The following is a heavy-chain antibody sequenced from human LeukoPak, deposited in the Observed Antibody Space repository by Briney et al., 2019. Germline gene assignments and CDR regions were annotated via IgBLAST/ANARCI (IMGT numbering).Heavy chain of an antibody. CDR3: ASEIVVVVAATDDGDDY. J-gene: IGHJ4*02. Sequence: PGGSLRLSCAASGFTFSSYAMSWVRQAPGKGLEWVSAISGSGGSTYYADSVKGRFTISRDNSKNTLYLQMNSLRGEDTAVYYCASEIVVVVAATDDGDDYWGQGTLVTVSS. V-gene: IGHV3-23*01. CDR1: GFTFSSYA. D-gene: IGHD2-15*01. CDR2: ISGSGGST.